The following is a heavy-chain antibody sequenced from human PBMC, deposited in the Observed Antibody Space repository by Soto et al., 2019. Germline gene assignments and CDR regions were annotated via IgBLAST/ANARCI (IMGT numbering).Heavy chain of an antibody. J-gene: IGHJ6*02. CDR1: GFTFSSYS. Sequence: GGSLRLSCAASGFTFSSYSMNWVRQAPGKGLEWVSSISSSSSYIYYADSVKGRFTIYRDNAKNSLYLQMNSLRAEDTAVYYWASSNTIFGPDYYGMDVWGQGTTVTVSS. CDR2: ISSSSSYI. V-gene: IGHV3-21*01. CDR3: ASSNTIFGPDYYGMDV. D-gene: IGHD3-3*01.